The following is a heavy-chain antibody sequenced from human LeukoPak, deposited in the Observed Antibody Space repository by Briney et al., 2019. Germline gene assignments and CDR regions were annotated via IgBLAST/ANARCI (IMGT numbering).Heavy chain of an antibody. J-gene: IGHJ3*02. CDR1: GFTFSSYG. CDR3: AKTPYGDFDAFDI. CDR2: ISGSGGST. V-gene: IGHV3-23*01. D-gene: IGHD4-17*01. Sequence: GGSLRLSCAASGFTFSSYGMSWVRQAPGKGLEWVSAISGSGGSTYYADSVKGRFTISIDNSKNTLYLQMNSLRAEDTAVYYCAKTPYGDFDAFDIWGQGTMVTVSS.